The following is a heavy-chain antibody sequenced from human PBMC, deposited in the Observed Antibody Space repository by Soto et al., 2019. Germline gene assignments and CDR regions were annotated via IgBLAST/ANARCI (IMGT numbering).Heavy chain of an antibody. Sequence: PSETLSLTCTVSGGPISSYYWSWIRQPAGKGLEWIGRIYTSGSTNYNPSLKSRVTMSVDTSKNQFSLKLSSVTAADTAVYYCARDRLNDYDFWSGYYKDYYGMDVWGQGTTVTVSS. CDR1: GGPISSYY. CDR3: ARDRLNDYDFWSGYYKDYYGMDV. D-gene: IGHD3-3*01. CDR2: IYTSGST. V-gene: IGHV4-4*07. J-gene: IGHJ6*02.